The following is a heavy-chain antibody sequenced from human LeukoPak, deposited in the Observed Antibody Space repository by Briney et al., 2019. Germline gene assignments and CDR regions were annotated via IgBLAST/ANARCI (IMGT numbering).Heavy chain of an antibody. CDR2: IYYTGGT. CDR3: ARGSGPTYGMDV. V-gene: IGHV4-59*01. Sequence: PSETLSLTCTVSGGSISSYYWSWIRQPPGKGLEWIGYIYYTGGTNYNPSLKSRVTISVDTSKNQFSLKLSSVTAADTAVYYCARGSGPTYGMDVWGHGTTVTVFS. CDR1: GGSISSYY. D-gene: IGHD1-1*01. J-gene: IGHJ6*02.